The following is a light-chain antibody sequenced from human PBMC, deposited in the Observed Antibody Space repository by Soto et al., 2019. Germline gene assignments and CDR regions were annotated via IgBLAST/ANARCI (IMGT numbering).Light chain of an antibody. CDR1: SGDIGGYKD. CDR3: CSYRSGTYPDSV. Sequence: QSVLTQPASVSGSPGQSITISCAGTSGDIGGYKDVSWYQQHPGKAPQVLIFEVSYRPYGISNRFSGSKSGNVASLTISGLQAEDEADYYCCSYRSGTYPDSVFGTGTKVTVL. J-gene: IGLJ1*01. V-gene: IGLV2-14*03. CDR2: EVS.